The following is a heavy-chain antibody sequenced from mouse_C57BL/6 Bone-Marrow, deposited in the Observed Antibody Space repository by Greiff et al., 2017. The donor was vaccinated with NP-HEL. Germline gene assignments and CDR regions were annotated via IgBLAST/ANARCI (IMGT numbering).Heavy chain of an antibody. Sequence: VKLQQSGAELARPGASVKLSCKASGYTFTSYGISWVKQRTGQGLEWIGEIYPRSGNTYYNEKFKGKATLTADKSSSTAYMELRSLTSEDSAVYFCARGLRHRDAGFDYWGQGTLVTVSA. D-gene: IGHD3-2*02. J-gene: IGHJ3*01. CDR1: GYTFTSYG. CDR2: IYPRSGNT. V-gene: IGHV1-81*01. CDR3: ARGLRHRDAGFDY.